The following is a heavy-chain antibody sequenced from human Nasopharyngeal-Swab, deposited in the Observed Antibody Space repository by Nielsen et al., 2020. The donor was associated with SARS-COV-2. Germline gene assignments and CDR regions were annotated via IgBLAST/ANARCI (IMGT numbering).Heavy chain of an antibody. D-gene: IGHD1-26*01. Sequence: SETLSLTCTVSGGSISSSSYYWGWIRPPPGKGLEWIGSIYYSGSTYYNPSLNSRVTISVDTSKTQFSLKLSHVTAADTALYYCPRPAISYSGSYWLDYWGQGTLVTVSS. CDR3: PRPAISYSGSYWLDY. CDR1: GGSISSSSYY. V-gene: IGHV4-39*07. J-gene: IGHJ4*02. CDR2: IYYSGST.